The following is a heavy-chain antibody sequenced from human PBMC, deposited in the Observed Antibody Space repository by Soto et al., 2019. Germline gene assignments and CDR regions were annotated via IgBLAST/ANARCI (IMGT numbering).Heavy chain of an antibody. CDR1: GYSFTSYW. J-gene: IGHJ5*02. D-gene: IGHD3-22*01. Sequence: GDSLKISCKGSGYSFTSYWIGWVRQMPGKGLEWMGIIYPGDSDTRYSPSFQGQVTISADRSISTAYLQWSSLKASDTAMYYCAILNYYHRRAGFDPRCQATLLTLSS. V-gene: IGHV5-51*01. CDR3: AILNYYHRRAGFDP. CDR2: IYPGDSDT.